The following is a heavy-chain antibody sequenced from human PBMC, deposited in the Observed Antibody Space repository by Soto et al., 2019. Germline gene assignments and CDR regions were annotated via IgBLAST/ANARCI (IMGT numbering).Heavy chain of an antibody. CDR3: ARANPDYYYGMDV. J-gene: IGHJ6*02. V-gene: IGHV3-48*02. CDR2: ISSSSSTI. Sequence: EVQLVESGGGLVQPGWSLRLSCAASGFTFSSYSMNWVRQAPGKGLEWVSYISSSSSTIYYADSGKGRFANSRDNAKNSMYLQMNSLRDADTAVYYCARANPDYYYGMDVWGQGTTVTVSS. D-gene: IGHD7-27*01. CDR1: GFTFSSYS.